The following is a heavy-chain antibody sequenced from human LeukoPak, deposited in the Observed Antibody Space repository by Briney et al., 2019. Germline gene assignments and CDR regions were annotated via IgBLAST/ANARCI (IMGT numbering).Heavy chain of an antibody. CDR3: ARGRSPRSHYYYYGMDV. Sequence: PSETLSLTCAVYGGTFSGYYWSWIRQPPGKGLEWIGEINHSGSTNYNPSLKSRVTISVDTSKNHFSLKLSSVTAADTAVYYCARGRSPRSHYYYYGMDVWGQGTTVTVS. CDR2: INHSGST. J-gene: IGHJ6*02. V-gene: IGHV4-34*01. CDR1: GGTFSGYY.